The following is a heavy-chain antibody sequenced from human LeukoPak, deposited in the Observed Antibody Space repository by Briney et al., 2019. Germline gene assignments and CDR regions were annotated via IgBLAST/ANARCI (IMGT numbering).Heavy chain of an antibody. CDR1: GFTFDDYA. J-gene: IGHJ4*02. CDR2: ISWNSGSI. CDR3: TKDQYYDSSGYLDY. D-gene: IGHD3-22*01. V-gene: IGHV3-9*01. Sequence: GRSLRLSCAASGFTFDDYAMPWVRQAPGKGLEWVSGISWNSGSIGYADSVKGRFTISRDNAKNSLYLQMNSLRAEDTASYYCTKDQYYDSSGYLDYWGQGTLVTVSS.